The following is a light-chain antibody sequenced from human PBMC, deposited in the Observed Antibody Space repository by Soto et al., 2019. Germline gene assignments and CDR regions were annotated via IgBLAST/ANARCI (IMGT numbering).Light chain of an antibody. Sequence: EIVLTPSPGTLSLSPGERATLSCRASQSVRSSFLAWYQQKPGQAPGLLIYGAAYRATGIPDRFSGSGSGTEFTLTISRLEPEDFAVYYCQQYNNWPLTFGGGTKVDI. CDR3: QQYNNWPLT. CDR1: QSVRSSF. CDR2: GAA. V-gene: IGKV3-20*01. J-gene: IGKJ4*01.